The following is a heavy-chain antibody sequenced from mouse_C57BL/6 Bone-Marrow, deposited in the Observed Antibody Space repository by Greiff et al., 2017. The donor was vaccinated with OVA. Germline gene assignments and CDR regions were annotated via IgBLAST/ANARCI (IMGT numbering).Heavy chain of an antibody. CDR3: ARPIYYYGSSYEGNWYFDV. CDR2: IWWDDDK. CDR1: GFSLSTFGMG. Sequence: QVTLKVSGPGILQPSQTLSLTCSFSGFSLSTFGMGVGWIRQPSGKGLEWLAHIWWDDDKYYNPALKSRLTISKNTSKNQVFLRSANVDTADTATYYCARPIYYYGSSYEGNWYFDVWGTGTTVTVSS. V-gene: IGHV8-8*01. D-gene: IGHD1-1*01. J-gene: IGHJ1*03.